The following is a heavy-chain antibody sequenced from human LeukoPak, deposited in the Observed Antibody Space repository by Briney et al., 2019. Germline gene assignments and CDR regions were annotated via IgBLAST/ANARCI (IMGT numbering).Heavy chain of an antibody. J-gene: IGHJ5*02. D-gene: IGHD4-23*01. CDR3: ASGYGGNSVVES. CDR1: VGTFSSYA. Sequence: SVKVSCKASVGTFSSYAISWVRQAPGQGLEWMGGIIPIFGTANYAQKFQGRVTITADESTSTAYMELSSLRSEDTALYYCASGYGGNSVVESWGQGTLVTVSS. V-gene: IGHV1-69*13. CDR2: IIPIFGTA.